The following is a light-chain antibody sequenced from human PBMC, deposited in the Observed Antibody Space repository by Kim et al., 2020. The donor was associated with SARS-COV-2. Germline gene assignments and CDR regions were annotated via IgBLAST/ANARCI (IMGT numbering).Light chain of an antibody. CDR1: QCISYH. V-gene: IGKV1-27*01. J-gene: IGKJ1*01. CDR3: QKYDGAPWT. Sequence: ASVGDRVTITCRASQCISYHLAWYQQKPGKVPKLLIYAASALQSGVASRFSGSGSGTDFTLTINSLQPEDVATYYCQKYDGAPWTFGQGTKVDIK. CDR2: AAS.